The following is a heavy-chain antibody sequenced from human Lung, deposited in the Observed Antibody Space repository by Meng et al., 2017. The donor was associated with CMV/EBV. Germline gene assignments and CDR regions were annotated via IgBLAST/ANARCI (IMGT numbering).Heavy chain of an antibody. CDR3: AGHYDSLTGLSA. CDR1: GFTLSGYN. Sequence: ETLSLXCAASGFTLSGYNIHCDRQAQGKGLGWVSSTRTSATYIYYADSVKGRFTTSKVNAKHPFFLQMNCLRAEETAVYYCAGHYDSLTGLSAWGHGTLVTVSS. J-gene: IGHJ5*01. CDR2: TRTSATYI. D-gene: IGHD3-9*01. V-gene: IGHV3-21*06.